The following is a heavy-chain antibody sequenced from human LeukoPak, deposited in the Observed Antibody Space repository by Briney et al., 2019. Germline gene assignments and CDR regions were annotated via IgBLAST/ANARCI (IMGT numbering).Heavy chain of an antibody. Sequence: SETLSLTCTVSGGSINNYYWSWMRQPPGKGLEWIGYIPYAGSTKYNPSLQSRVTISVDTSKNQISLKLSSVTAADTAVYFCARYRSSALDYWGQGALVTVSS. CDR1: GGSINNYY. CDR2: IPYAGST. CDR3: ARYRSSALDY. V-gene: IGHV4-59*01. D-gene: IGHD6-19*01. J-gene: IGHJ4*02.